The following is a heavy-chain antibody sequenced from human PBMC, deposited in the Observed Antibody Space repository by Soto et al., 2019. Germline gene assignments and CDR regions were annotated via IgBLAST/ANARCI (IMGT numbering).Heavy chain of an antibody. J-gene: IGHJ4*02. CDR2: IYYSGST. CDR3: ARESDYGDPNSFDY. V-gene: IGHV4-61*01. CDR1: GGSVSSGSYY. Sequence: SETLSLTCTVSGGSVSSGSYYWSWIRQPPGKGLEWIGYIYYSGSTNYNPSLKSRVTISVDTSKNQFSLKLSSVTAADTAVYYCARESDYGDPNSFDYWGQGTLVTVSS. D-gene: IGHD4-17*01.